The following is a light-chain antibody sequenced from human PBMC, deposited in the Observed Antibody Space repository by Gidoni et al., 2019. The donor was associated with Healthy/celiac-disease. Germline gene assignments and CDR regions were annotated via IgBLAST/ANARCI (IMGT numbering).Light chain of an antibody. J-gene: IGKJ4*01. CDR2: GAS. V-gene: IGKV3-20*01. Sequence: EIVFTQSPGTLSLSPGERATLSCRDSQSVSSSYLAWYQQKPGQAPRLLIYGASSRATGIPDRFSGSGSGTDFTLTISRLEPEDFAVYYCQQYGSSPLLTFXGXTKVEIK. CDR1: QSVSSSY. CDR3: QQYGSSPLLT.